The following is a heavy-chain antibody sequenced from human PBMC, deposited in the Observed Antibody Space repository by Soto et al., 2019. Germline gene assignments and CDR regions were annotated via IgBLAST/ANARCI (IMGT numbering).Heavy chain of an antibody. CDR1: GGTFSSYA. CDR2: IIPIFGTA. V-gene: IGHV1-69*06. CDR3: ARDPGMTRYCSSTSCYGYYYYGMDV. J-gene: IGHJ6*02. Sequence: QVQLVQSGAEVKKPGSSVKVSCKASGGTFSSYAISWVRQAPGQGLEWMGGIIPIFGTANYAQKFQGRVTITAYKSTSTAYMELSSLRSEDTAVDYCARDPGMTRYCSSTSCYGYYYYGMDVWGQGTTVTVSS. D-gene: IGHD2-2*01.